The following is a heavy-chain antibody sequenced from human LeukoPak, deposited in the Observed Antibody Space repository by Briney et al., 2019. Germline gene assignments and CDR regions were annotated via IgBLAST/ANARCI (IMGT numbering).Heavy chain of an antibody. CDR1: GFTFSSYS. V-gene: IGHV3-48*01. D-gene: IGHD2-21*02. CDR3: ARGVTYFDY. Sequence: PGGSLRLSCAASGFTFSSYSMNWVRQAPGKGLEWVSYISSSSSTIYYADSVKGRFTISRDNAKNSLYLKMNSLRAEDTAVYYCARGVTYFDYWGQGTLVTVSS. CDR2: ISSSSSTI. J-gene: IGHJ4*02.